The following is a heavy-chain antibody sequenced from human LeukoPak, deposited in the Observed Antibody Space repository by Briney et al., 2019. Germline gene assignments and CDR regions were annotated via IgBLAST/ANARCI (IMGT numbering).Heavy chain of an antibody. CDR1: GGSISSYY. J-gene: IGHJ2*01. CDR2: IYYSGST. V-gene: IGHV4-59*08. Sequence: SETLSLTCTVSGGSISSYYWSWIRQPPGKGLEWIGYIYYSGSTNYNPSLKSRVTISVDTSKNQFSLKLSSVTAADTAVYYCARPAKSGSHKRSYWYFDLWGRGTLVTFSS. CDR3: ARPAKSGSHKRSYWYFDL. D-gene: IGHD1-26*01.